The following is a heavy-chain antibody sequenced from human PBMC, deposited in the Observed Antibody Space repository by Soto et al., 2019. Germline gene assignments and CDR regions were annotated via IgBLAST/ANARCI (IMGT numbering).Heavy chain of an antibody. CDR2: IYPGDSDT. D-gene: IGHD2-15*01. V-gene: IGHV5-51*01. J-gene: IGHJ3*02. CDR3: ARQKGEVVGVAAGYAFDI. Sequence: GESLKISCKGSGYSFTSYWIGWVRQMPGKGLEWMGIIYPGDSDTRYSPSFQGQVTISADKSISTAYLQWSSLKASDTAMYYCARQKGEVVGVAAGYAFDIWGQGTMVTV. CDR1: GYSFTSYW.